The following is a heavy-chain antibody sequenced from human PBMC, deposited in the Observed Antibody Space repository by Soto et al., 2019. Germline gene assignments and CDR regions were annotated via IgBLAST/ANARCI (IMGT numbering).Heavy chain of an antibody. D-gene: IGHD2-21*02. CDR3: ARGGTAKLFDP. CDR2: IYHSGST. V-gene: IGHV4-30-2*01. CDR1: GGSISSGGYS. Sequence: SETLPLTWTVSGGSISSGGYSWSWIRQPPGKGLEWIGYIYHSGSTYYNPSLKGRVTISVDRSKNQFSLKLSSVTAADTAVYYCARGGTAKLFDPWGQGTLVTVSS. J-gene: IGHJ5*02.